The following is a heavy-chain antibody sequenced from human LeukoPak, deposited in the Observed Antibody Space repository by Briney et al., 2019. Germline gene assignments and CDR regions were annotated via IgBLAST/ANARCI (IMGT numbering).Heavy chain of an antibody. CDR2: IIPIFGTA. V-gene: IGHV1-69*05. Sequence: GASVKVSCKASGGTFSSYAISWVRQAPGQGLEWMGRIIPIFGTANYAQKFQGRVTITTDESTSTAYMELSSLRSEDTAVYYCARSALSPGYYYDSSGSLGYFQHWGQGTLVTVSS. CDR3: ARSALSPGYYYDSSGSLGYFQH. J-gene: IGHJ1*01. CDR1: GGTFSSYA. D-gene: IGHD3-22*01.